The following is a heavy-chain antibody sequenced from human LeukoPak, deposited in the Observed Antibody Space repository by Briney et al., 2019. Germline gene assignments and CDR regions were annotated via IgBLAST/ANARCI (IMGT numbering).Heavy chain of an antibody. Sequence: PSETLSLTCAVYGGSFSDYSWTWLRQPPGKGLEWIGEVYPTGGTNYNPSLKSQVTMSIDTSKNQFSLRLNSLAAADTAVYYCARKFTMLRGVIRKRSHFDYWSQGTLVTVSS. CDR3: ARKFTMLRGVIRKRSHFDY. CDR2: VYPTGGT. D-gene: IGHD3-10*01. V-gene: IGHV4-34*01. J-gene: IGHJ4*02. CDR1: GGSFSDYS.